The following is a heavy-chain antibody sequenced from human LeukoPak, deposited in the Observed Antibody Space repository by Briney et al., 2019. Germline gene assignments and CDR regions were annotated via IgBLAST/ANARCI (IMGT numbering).Heavy chain of an antibody. CDR1: GFTFSSYE. CDR3: ARDWWQQLVLDY. CDR2: ISSSGSTI. V-gene: IGHV3-48*03. D-gene: IGHD6-13*01. J-gene: IGHJ4*02. Sequence: GGSLRLSCAASGFTFSSYEMNWVRQAPGKGLEWVSYISSSGSTIYYADSVKGRFTISRDNAKNSLYLQMNSLRAEDTALYYCARDWWQQLVLDYWGQGTLVTVSS.